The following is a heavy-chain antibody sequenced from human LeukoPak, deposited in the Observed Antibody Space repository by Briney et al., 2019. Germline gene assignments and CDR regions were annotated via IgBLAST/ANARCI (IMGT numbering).Heavy chain of an antibody. D-gene: IGHD6-13*01. V-gene: IGHV3-23*01. CDR1: GFTFSSYA. CDR2: ISGSGDNI. Sequence: GLLRLSCAASGFTFSSYAMSWVRQAPGKGLEWVSHISGSGDNIDYAASVKGRFTTSRDNSKSTFYLQMYSLRAEDTAIYYCAKCSGYSTSWYYDYWGQATLVSV. CDR3: AKCSGYSTSWYYDY. J-gene: IGHJ4*02.